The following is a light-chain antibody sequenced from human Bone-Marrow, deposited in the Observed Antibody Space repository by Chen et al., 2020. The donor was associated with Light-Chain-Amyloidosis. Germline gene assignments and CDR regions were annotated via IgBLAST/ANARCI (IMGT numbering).Light chain of an antibody. CDR1: HTISAW. CDR2: QAS. V-gene: IGKV1-5*03. Sequence: DIQMTQSPSTLSASVGDRVTITCRACHTISAWLAWYQQKPGKAPKVLIYQASSLESGVPSRFSGSGSGTEFTLTISSLQPDDFATYYCHQYKSFPWTFGQGTKVEMK. J-gene: IGKJ1*01. CDR3: HQYKSFPWT.